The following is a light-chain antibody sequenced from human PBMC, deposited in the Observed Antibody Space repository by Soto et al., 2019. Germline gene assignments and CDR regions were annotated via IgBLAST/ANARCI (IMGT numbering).Light chain of an antibody. J-gene: IGKJ1*01. CDR2: GAS. CDR1: QSLGSSQ. CDR3: QQYADWRT. V-gene: IGKV3-20*01. Sequence: EIVLTQSPGTLSLSPGERATLSCRASQSLGSSQLAWYQQKPGQAPKVLIYGASSRATGIPDRFSGSGSGTVFTLTISRLEPEDFAVYYCQQYADWRTFGQGTKVEIK.